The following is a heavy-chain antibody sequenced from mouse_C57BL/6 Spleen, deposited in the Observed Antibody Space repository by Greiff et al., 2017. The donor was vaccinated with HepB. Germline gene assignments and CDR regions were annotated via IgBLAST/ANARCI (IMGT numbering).Heavy chain of an antibody. D-gene: IGHD1-1*01. V-gene: IGHV1-53*01. J-gene: IGHJ4*01. CDR1: GYTFTSYW. CDR3: ARSPYYGSSARYAMDY. CDR2: INPSNGGT. Sequence: VQLQQSGTELVKPGASVKLSCKASGYTFTSYWMHWVKQRPGQGLEWIGNINPSNGGTNYNEKFKSKATLTVDKSSSTAYMQLSSLTSEDSAVYYCARSPYYGSSARYAMDYWGQGTSVTVSS.